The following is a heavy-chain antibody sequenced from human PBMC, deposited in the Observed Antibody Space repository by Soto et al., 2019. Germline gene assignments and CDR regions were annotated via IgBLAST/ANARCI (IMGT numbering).Heavy chain of an antibody. CDR1: GGSISSTNL. CDR3: ARSPRSISTGGVDF. J-gene: IGHJ4*01. CDR2: IYHTGST. D-gene: IGHD2-15*01. V-gene: IGHV4-4*02. Sequence: SETLSLTCAVSGGSISSTNLWTWVRQPPGKGLEWIGEIYHTGSTTFNPSLKSRVTISVDKSKNHFSLKVSSVTAADTAVYFCARSPRSISTGGVDFWGQGILVTVSS.